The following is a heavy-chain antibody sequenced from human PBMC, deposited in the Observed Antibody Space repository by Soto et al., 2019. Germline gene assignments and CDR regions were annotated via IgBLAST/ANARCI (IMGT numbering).Heavy chain of an antibody. V-gene: IGHV4-34*01. CDR3: AREIRQSIAAAGTYCWFDP. CDR1: GGYFRGYY. Sequence: PSQTMCLTCAVYGGYFRGYYWRWISQTPGKGLEWIGEINHSGSTNYNPSLKSRVTISVDTSKNQFSLKLSSVTAADTAVYYCAREIRQSIAAAGTYCWFDPWRQGTLDTVSS. CDR2: INHSGST. J-gene: IGHJ5*02. D-gene: IGHD6-13*01.